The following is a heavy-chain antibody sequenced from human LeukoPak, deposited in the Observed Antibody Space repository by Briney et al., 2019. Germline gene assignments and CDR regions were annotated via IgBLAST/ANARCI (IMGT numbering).Heavy chain of an antibody. Sequence: GASLRLSCAASGFTFSSYAMSWVRQAPGKGLEWVSAISGSGGSTYYADSVKGRFTISRDNSKNTLYLQMNSLGAEDTAVYYCAKAFGGDYYDSSGYHPFDYWGQGTLVTVSS. CDR2: ISGSGGST. V-gene: IGHV3-23*01. J-gene: IGHJ4*02. D-gene: IGHD3-22*01. CDR3: AKAFGGDYYDSSGYHPFDY. CDR1: GFTFSSYA.